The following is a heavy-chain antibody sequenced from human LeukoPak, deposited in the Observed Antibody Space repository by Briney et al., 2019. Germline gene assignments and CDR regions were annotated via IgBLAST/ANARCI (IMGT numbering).Heavy chain of an antibody. V-gene: IGHV3-23*01. Sequence: PGGSLRLSCAASGFTFSSYAMSWVRQAPGKGLEWVSAIGGSGGSTYYADSVKGRFTISRDNSKNTLYLQMNSLRAEDTAVYYCAKDPEGDYGDHEGYWGQGTLVTVSS. D-gene: IGHD4-17*01. J-gene: IGHJ4*02. CDR3: AKDPEGDYGDHEGY. CDR2: IGGSGGST. CDR1: GFTFSSYA.